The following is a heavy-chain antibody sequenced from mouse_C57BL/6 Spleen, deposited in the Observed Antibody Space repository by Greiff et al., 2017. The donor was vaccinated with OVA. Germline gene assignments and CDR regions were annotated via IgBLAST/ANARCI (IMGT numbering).Heavy chain of an antibody. CDR2: INYDGSST. CDR3: ARDRGLDDYDWYFDV. D-gene: IGHD2-4*01. CDR1: GFTFSDYY. J-gene: IGHJ1*03. Sequence: EVQLVESEGGLVQPGSSMKLSCTASGFTFSDYYMAWVRQVPEKGLEWVANINYDGSSTYYLDSLKSRFIISRDNAKNILYLQMSSLKSEDTATYYCARDRGLDDYDWYFDVWGTGTTVTVSS. V-gene: IGHV5-16*01.